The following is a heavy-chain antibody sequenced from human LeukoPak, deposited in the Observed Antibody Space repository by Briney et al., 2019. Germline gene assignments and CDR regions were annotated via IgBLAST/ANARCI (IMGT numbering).Heavy chain of an antibody. D-gene: IGHD4-23*01. CDR3: ARGDYGGTHFDY. V-gene: IGHV4-30-2*01. J-gene: IGHJ4*02. Sequence: PSETLSLTCAVSGASISSGGYSWSWIRRPPGKVLEWIGYIYHSGNTYYNPSLNSRVSISVDRSKNQFSLKLSSVTAADTAVYFCARGDYGGTHFDYWGQGTLVTVSS. CDR2: IYHSGNT. CDR1: GASISSGGYS.